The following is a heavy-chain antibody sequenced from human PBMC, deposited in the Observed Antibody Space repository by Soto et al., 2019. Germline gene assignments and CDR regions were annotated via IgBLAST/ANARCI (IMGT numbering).Heavy chain of an antibody. Sequence: EVQLVESGGGLVKPGGSLRLSCGASGFTFSSYSMNWVRQAPGKGLEWVSSISSRSSYISYAYSVKGRFTITGDSAKSSLTLQLNPLRAAHTALYYWARRGSQRYYNTARDIWGQGAAVTVA. CDR1: GFTFSSYS. D-gene: IGHD6-13*01. CDR3: ARRGSQRYYNTARDI. J-gene: IGHJ6*02. CDR2: ISSRSSYI. V-gene: IGHV3-21*01.